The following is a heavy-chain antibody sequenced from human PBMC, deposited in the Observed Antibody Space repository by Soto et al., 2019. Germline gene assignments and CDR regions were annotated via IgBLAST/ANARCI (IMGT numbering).Heavy chain of an antibody. CDR2: ISDSGGST. V-gene: IGHV3-23*01. Sequence: GGSLRLSCAASGFTFSSYAMSWVRQAPGKGLEWVSAISDSGGSTYYADSVKGRFTISRDNSKNTLYLQMNSLRAEDTAVYYCAKPLGDFWSGYLDYYFDYWGQGTLVTVSS. CDR3: AKPLGDFWSGYLDYYFDY. CDR1: GFTFSSYA. J-gene: IGHJ4*02. D-gene: IGHD3-3*01.